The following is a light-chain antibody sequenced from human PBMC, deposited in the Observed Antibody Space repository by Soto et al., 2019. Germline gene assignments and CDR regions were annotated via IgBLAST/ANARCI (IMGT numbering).Light chain of an antibody. Sequence: EIVLTQSPATLSLSPGEGATLSCRARQSVSVNSLAWYQQKGGQAPRLLIYAASTRATGVPDRFSGTGSGTDFALTISRLETDDSAVYYCQQYGGSPFTFGPGTKVDIK. CDR1: QSVSVNS. CDR3: QQYGGSPFT. J-gene: IGKJ3*01. CDR2: AAS. V-gene: IGKV3-20*01.